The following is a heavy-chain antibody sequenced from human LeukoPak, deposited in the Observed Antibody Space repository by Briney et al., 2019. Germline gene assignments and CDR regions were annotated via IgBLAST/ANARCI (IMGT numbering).Heavy chain of an antibody. D-gene: IGHD5-24*01. V-gene: IGHV4-34*01. CDR1: GGSFSGYY. J-gene: IGHJ4*02. Sequence: SETLSLTCAVYGGSFSGYYWSWIRQPPGKGLEWIGEINHSGSTNYNPSLKSRVTISVDTSKNQFSLKLSSVTAADTAVYYCARGVRDGYNLAYWGQGTLVTVSS. CDR3: ARGVRDGYNLAY. CDR2: INHSGST.